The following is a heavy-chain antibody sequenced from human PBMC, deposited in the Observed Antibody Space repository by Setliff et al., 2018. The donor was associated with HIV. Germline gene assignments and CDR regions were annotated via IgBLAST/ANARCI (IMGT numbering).Heavy chain of an antibody. CDR2: FYYGGST. D-gene: IGHD4-17*01. J-gene: IGHJ4*02. Sequence: SETLSLTCSVSGDSIGTYYWNWIRQTPGKGLEWIGFFYYGGSTDYNPALKSRVTISVDTSKNQFSLKLSSVTAADTAIYYCARRIYGNNPYFDYWSQGTLVTVSS. CDR1: GDSIGTYY. V-gene: IGHV4-59*08. CDR3: ARRIYGNNPYFDY.